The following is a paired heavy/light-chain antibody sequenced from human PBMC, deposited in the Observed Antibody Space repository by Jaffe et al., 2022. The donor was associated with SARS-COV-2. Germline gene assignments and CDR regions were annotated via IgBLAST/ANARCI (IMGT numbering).Heavy chain of an antibody. J-gene: IGHJ4*02. V-gene: IGHV4-34*01. D-gene: IGHD3-10*01. CDR1: GGSFGGYH. Sequence: QVQLQQWGAGLLKPSETLSLTCAVSGGSFGGYHWSWIRQPPGKGLEWIGQINHGGTTNYNSSLESRVTISIDTFKKEFSLELSSLTAADTAVYYCARGRVLVRGVSFFDHWGQGILVTVSS. CDR2: INHGGTT. CDR3: ARGRVLVRGVSFFDH.
Light chain of an antibody. CDR2: GAS. Sequence: EIVMTQSPATLSVSPGERATLSCRASQSVSINLAWYQQKTGQGPRLLISGASTRATDIPARFSGSGAGTEFTLTISSLQSEDFAVYYCQQYHDWPLTFGGGTKVEIK. CDR3: QQYHDWPLT. CDR1: QSVSIN. V-gene: IGKV3-15*01. J-gene: IGKJ4*01.